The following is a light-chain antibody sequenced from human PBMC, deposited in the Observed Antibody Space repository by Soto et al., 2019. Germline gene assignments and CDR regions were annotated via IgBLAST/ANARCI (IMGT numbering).Light chain of an antibody. CDR2: DAS. CDR1: QSISSW. CDR3: QQYNSYSQ. Sequence: DIQMTQSPSTLSASVGDRVTITCRASQSISSWLAWYQQKPGKAPKLLIYDASSLESGVPSRFSSSGSGTEFTLTISSLQPDDFATYYCQQYNSYSQFGQGTKVDIK. V-gene: IGKV1-5*01. J-gene: IGKJ1*01.